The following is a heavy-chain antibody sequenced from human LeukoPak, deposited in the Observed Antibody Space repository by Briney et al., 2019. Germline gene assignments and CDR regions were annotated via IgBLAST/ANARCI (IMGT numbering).Heavy chain of an antibody. J-gene: IGHJ5*02. Sequence: PSETLSLTCAVSGDSISSGGYSWSWIRQTPGKGLEWIAYIHDSGSTYNNPSLKSRLSISIDTSKNQFSLKLNSVTAADTAVYYCARVVAAAGNNWFDPRGQGTLVTVSS. V-gene: IGHV4-30-4*07. D-gene: IGHD6-13*01. CDR2: IHDSGST. CDR1: GDSISSGGYS. CDR3: ARVVAAAGNNWFDP.